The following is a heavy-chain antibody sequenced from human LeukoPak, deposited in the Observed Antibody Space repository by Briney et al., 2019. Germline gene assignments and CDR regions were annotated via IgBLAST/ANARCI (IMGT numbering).Heavy chain of an antibody. V-gene: IGHV6-1*01. CDR2: TYYRSRWYN. J-gene: IGHJ4*02. D-gene: IGHD3-22*01. CDR3: ARAKVGYYYDSSGYYFDY. CDR1: GDSVSSNSAA. Sequence: SQTLSLTCAISGDSVSSNSAAWNWIRQSPSRGLEWLGRTYYRSRWYNDYAVSVKSRITINPDTSKNQFSLQLNSVTPEDTAVYYCARAKVGYYYDSSGYYFDYWGQGTLVTVSS.